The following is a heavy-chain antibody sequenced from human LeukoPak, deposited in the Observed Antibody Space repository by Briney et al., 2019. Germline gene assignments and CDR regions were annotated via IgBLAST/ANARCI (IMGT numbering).Heavy chain of an antibody. D-gene: IGHD3-10*01. CDR1: GGSISSSSYY. Sequence: SETLSLTCTVSGGSISSSSYYWGWIRQPPGKGLEWIGSIYYSGSTYYNPSLKSRVTISVDTSKNQFSLKLSSVTAADTAVYYCASPLLWFGELMNDAFDIWGQGTMVTVSS. J-gene: IGHJ3*02. CDR2: IYYSGST. CDR3: ASPLLWFGELMNDAFDI. V-gene: IGHV4-39*07.